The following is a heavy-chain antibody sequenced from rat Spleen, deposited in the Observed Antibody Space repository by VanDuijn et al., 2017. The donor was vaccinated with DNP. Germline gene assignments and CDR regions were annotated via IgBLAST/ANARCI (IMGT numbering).Heavy chain of an antibody. CDR2: ISTDGGTT. Sequence: EVQLVETGGGSVQPGRSLKLSCVASGFTFSGYWMFWIRQAPGKGLEWIASISTDGGTTSYPDAVKGRFMISRDDTKNTLSLQMNSLRSEDTATYYCARVGDLHYGGDGDVLDVWGQGTPVTVSS. D-gene: IGHD1-1*01. J-gene: IGHJ4*01. V-gene: IGHV5-58*01. CDR3: ARVGDLHYGGDGDVLDV. CDR1: GFTFSGYW.